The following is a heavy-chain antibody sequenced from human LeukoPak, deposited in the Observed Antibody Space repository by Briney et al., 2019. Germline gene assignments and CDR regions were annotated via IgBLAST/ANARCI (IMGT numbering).Heavy chain of an antibody. D-gene: IGHD2-15*01. J-gene: IGHJ4*02. CDR2: ICGSGENT. Sequence: GGSLRLSCAASGFTFSSYAMSWVRQTPGKGLEWVPAICGSGENTYYADSVKGRFTISRDNSRNTLYLQMNSMRAEDTAMYYCAKGSGGSCYPGLDYWGQGTLVTVSS. CDR3: AKGSGGSCYPGLDY. CDR1: GFTFSSYA. V-gene: IGHV3-23*01.